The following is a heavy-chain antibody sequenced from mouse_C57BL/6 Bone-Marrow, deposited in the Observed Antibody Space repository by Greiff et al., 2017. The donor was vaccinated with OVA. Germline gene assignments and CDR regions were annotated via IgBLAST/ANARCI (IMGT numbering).Heavy chain of an antibody. CDR1: GYSITSDY. D-gene: IGHD2-3*01. CDR3: ARSRWLLRNFDY. Sequence: EVQVVESGPGLAKPSQTLSLTCSASGYSITSDYWNWIRQFPGNNLEYMGYISYSGSTYYNPSLKSRISITRDTSKNQYYLQLNSVTTEDAATADCARSRWLLRNFDYWGQGTTLTVSS. V-gene: IGHV3-8*01. J-gene: IGHJ2*01. CDR2: ISYSGST.